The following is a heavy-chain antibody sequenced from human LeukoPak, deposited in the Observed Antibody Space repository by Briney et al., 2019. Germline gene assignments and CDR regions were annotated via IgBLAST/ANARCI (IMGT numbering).Heavy chain of an antibody. V-gene: IGHV3-66*01. D-gene: IGHD6-13*01. CDR1: GFTVSSNY. J-gene: IGHJ6*02. Sequence: GGSLRLSCAASGFTVSSNYMSWVRQAPGKGLEWVSVIYSGGSTYYADSVKGRFTISRDNSKNTLYLQMNSLRAEDTAVYYCARVSIAAAGTGFYYYGMDVWGQGTTVTVSS. CDR3: ARVSIAAAGTGFYYYGMDV. CDR2: IYSGGST.